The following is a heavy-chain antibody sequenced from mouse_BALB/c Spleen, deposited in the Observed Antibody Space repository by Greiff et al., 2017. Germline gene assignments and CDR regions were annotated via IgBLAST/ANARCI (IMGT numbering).Heavy chain of an antibody. CDR1: GYSFTSYW. J-gene: IGHJ4*01. CDR3: TRNRGFYAMDY. CDR2: IYPGNSDT. Sequence: VQLQQSGTVLARPGASVQMSCKASGYSFTSYWLHWVKQRPGQGLEWIGAIYPGNSDTSYTQKFKGKAKLTAVTSASTAYVELSSLTNEDSAVYYCTRNRGFYAMDYGGQGTSVPVSS. V-gene: IGHV1-5*01.